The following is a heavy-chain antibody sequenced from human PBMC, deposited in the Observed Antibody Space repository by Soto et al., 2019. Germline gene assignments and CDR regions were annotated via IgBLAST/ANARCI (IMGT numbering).Heavy chain of an antibody. CDR2: IGVGGGDR. J-gene: IGHJ4*02. CDR1: GFTFSSYA. CDR3: ARVRFGELV. V-gene: IGHV3-23*01. D-gene: IGHD3-10*01. Sequence: VQLLESGGGLVQPGGSLRLSCAASGFTFSSYAMSWVRQAPGKGLEWVAIIGVGGGDRYYPASVKGRFTISRDNSMDTLYLEMNSLRDEDTAVYYCARVRFGELVWGQGTLVTVSS.